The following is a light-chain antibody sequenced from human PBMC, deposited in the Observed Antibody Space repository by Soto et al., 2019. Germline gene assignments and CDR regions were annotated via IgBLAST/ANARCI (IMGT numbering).Light chain of an antibody. CDR1: QSINSN. CDR2: GAS. Sequence: EIVMTQSPATLSVSPGERATLSCRASQSINSNLAWYQQRPGQAPRLLIYGASTRATGIPARFSGSGSGAELTLTISSLQSEDFAVYYCQQYNNWPPYTFGQGTKLEI. J-gene: IGKJ2*01. V-gene: IGKV3-15*01. CDR3: QQYNNWPPYT.